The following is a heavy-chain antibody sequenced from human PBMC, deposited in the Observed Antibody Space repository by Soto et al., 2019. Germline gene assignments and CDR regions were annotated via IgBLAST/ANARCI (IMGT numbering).Heavy chain of an antibody. CDR1: GGSISSSSYY. D-gene: IGHD6-13*01. CDR3: ARHVRQFRIAAAGGWFDP. Sequence: PSETLSLTCTVSGGSISSSSYYWGWIRQPPGKGLEWIGSIYYSGSTYYNPSLKSRVTISVDTSKNQFSLKLSSVTAADTAVYYCARHVRQFRIAAAGGWFDPWGQGTLVTGSS. J-gene: IGHJ5*02. CDR2: IYYSGST. V-gene: IGHV4-39*01.